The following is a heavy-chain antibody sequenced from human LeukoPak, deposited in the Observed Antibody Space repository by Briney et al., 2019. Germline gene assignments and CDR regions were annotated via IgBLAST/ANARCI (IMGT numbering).Heavy chain of an antibody. D-gene: IGHD4-23*01. V-gene: IGHV3-23*01. CDR1: GFTFSSYA. Sequence: HAGGSLRLSCAASGFTFSSYAMSWVRQAPGKGLEWVSSASGSGGSTYYADSVKGRFTISRDNSKNTLYLQMNSLRAEDTAVYYCAKDLGSVVTPPSLDYWGQGTLVTVFS. CDR2: ASGSGGST. CDR3: AKDLGSVVTPPSLDY. J-gene: IGHJ4*02.